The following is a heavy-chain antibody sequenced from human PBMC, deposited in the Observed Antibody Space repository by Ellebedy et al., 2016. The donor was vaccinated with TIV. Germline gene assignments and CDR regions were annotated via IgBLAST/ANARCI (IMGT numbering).Heavy chain of an antibody. V-gene: IGHV4-34*01. Sequence: SQTLSLTCAVYGGSFSGYYWSWIRQPPGKGLEWIGEINHSGSTNYNPSLKSRVTIAVNTSKNQFSLKLSPVTAADTAVHYCARGGLMTTVTTGGGMDVWGQGTTVTVSS. CDR3: ARGGLMTTVTTGGGMDV. J-gene: IGHJ6*02. CDR2: INHSGST. D-gene: IGHD4-17*01. CDR1: GGSFSGYY.